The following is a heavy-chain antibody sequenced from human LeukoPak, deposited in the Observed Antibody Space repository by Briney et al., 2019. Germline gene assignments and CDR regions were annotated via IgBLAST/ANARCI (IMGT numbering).Heavy chain of an antibody. CDR3: ARGVAASNWFDP. J-gene: IGHJ5*02. V-gene: IGHV4-30-4*08. CDR2: IYYSGST. CDR1: GGSFSGYY. D-gene: IGHD2-15*01. Sequence: PSETLSLTCAVYGGSFSGYYWSWIRQPPGKGLEWIGYIYYSGSTYYNPSLKSRVTISVDTSKNQFSLKLSSVTAADTAVYYCARGVAASNWFDPWGQGTLVTVSS.